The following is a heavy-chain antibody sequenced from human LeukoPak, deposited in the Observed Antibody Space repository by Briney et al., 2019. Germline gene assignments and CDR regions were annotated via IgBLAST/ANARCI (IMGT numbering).Heavy chain of an antibody. Sequence: PRGSPRLSSGAPGVTFSISTINWGRPAPGEGGGWGSYICRSSSTIYYADSVKGRFTISRDNAKNSLYLQMNSLRAEDTAVYYCARVGSPDYYGSGSYRAFDYWGQGTLVTVSS. CDR2: ICRSSSTI. CDR1: GVTFSIST. D-gene: IGHD3-10*01. CDR3: ARVGSPDYYGSGSYRAFDY. V-gene: IGHV3-48*04. J-gene: IGHJ4*02.